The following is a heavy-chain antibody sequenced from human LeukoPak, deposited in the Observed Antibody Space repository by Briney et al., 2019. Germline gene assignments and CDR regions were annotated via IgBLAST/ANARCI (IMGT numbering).Heavy chain of an antibody. CDR1: GFTFSDYY. CDR2: ISSSGSTI. V-gene: IGHV3-11*01. J-gene: IGHJ6*02. CDR3: ARVYGSASSYKPPFYYYGMDV. Sequence: GGSLRLSCAASGFTFSDYYMSWIRKAPGKGLEWVSYISSSGSTIYYADSVKGRFTISRDNAKNSLYLQMNSLRAEDTAVYYCARVYGSASSYKPPFYYYGMDVWGQGTTVTVSS. D-gene: IGHD3-10*01.